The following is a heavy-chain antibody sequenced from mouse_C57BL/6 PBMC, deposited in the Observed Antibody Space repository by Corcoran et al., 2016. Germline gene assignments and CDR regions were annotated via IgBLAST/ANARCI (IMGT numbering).Heavy chain of an antibody. CDR3: ARGRESAQATPFDY. CDR2: IYPRSGNT. D-gene: IGHD3-2*02. V-gene: IGHV1-81*01. Sequence: QVQLQQSGAELARPGASVKLSCKASGYTFTSYGISWVKQRTGQGLEWIGEIYPRSGNTYYNEKFKGKATLTADKSSSTAYMELRSLTSEDSAVYFCARGRESAQATPFDYWGQGTTLTVSS. J-gene: IGHJ2*01. CDR1: GYTFTSYG.